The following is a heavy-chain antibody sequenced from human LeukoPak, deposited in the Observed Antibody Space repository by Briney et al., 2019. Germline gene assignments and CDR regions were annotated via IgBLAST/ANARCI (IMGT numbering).Heavy chain of an antibody. CDR2: IIPIFGTA. Sequence: GASVKVPCKASGGTFSSYAISWVRQAPGQGLEWMGGIIPIFGTANYAQKFQGRATITADESTSTAYMELSSLRSEDTAVYYCARSHYYGAFLSFDYWGQGTLVTVSS. CDR1: GGTFSSYA. V-gene: IGHV1-69*13. D-gene: IGHD4-17*01. J-gene: IGHJ4*02. CDR3: ARSHYYGAFLSFDY.